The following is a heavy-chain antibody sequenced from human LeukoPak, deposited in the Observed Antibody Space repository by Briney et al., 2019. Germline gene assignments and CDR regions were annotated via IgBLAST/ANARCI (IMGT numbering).Heavy chain of an antibody. CDR2: IWYDGSNK. J-gene: IGHJ4*02. D-gene: IGHD3-9*01. V-gene: IGHV3-33*08. CDR1: GFTFSSYD. CDR3: ARGTIFLETATSRFDY. Sequence: PGGSLRLSCAASGFTFSSYDMHWVRQAPGKGLEWVAVIWYDGSNKYYADSVKGRFTISRDNSKNTLYLQMNSLRAEDTAVYYCARGTIFLETATSRFDYWGQGTLVTVSS.